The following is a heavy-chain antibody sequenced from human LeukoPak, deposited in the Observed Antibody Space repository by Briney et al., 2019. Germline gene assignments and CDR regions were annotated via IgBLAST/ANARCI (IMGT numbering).Heavy chain of an antibody. CDR2: MNPNSGNT. J-gene: IGHJ4*02. Sequence: GASVKVSCKGSGYTFTTYDINWVRQAPGQGLEWMGWMNPNSGNTGYAQKFQGRVTMTRNTSISTAYMELSSLRSEDTAVYYCAKDHPYSSGWTFDYWGQGTLVTVSS. D-gene: IGHD6-19*01. CDR3: AKDHPYSSGWTFDY. CDR1: GYTFTTYD. V-gene: IGHV1-8*01.